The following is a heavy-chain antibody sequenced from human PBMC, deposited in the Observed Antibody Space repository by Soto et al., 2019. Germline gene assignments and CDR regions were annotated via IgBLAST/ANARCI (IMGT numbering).Heavy chain of an antibody. D-gene: IGHD3-9*01. CDR3: ARDRPSCYDILTGYQNDAFDI. Sequence: PSETLSLTCTVSGGSISSGGYYWSWIRQHPGKGLEWIGYIYYSGSTYYNPSLKSRVTISVDTSKNQFSLKLSSVTATDTAVYYCARDRPSCYDILTGYQNDAFDIWGQGTMVTVS. CDR1: GGSISSGGYY. CDR2: IYYSGST. V-gene: IGHV4-31*03. J-gene: IGHJ3*02.